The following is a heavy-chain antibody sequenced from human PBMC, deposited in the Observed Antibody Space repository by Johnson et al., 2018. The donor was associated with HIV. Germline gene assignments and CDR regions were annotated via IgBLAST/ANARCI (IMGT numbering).Heavy chain of an antibody. V-gene: IGHV3-23*04. CDR2: ISGSGGST. Sequence: VQLVESGGGVVQPGTSLRLSCAASGFTFSSFAMHWVRQAPGKGLEWVSAISGSGGSTYYADSVKGRFTISRDNSKNTLYLQMNSLRAEDTAVYYCARDSRYNNYGGGSVGAFDIWGQGTTVTVSS. J-gene: IGHJ3*02. D-gene: IGHD4-11*01. CDR3: ARDSRYNNYGGGSVGAFDI. CDR1: GFTFSSFA.